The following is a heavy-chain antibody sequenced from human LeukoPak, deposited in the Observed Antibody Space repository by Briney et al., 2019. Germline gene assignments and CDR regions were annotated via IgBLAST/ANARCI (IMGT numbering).Heavy chain of an antibody. J-gene: IGHJ4*02. V-gene: IGHV1-2*02. Sequence: ASVKVSCKASGYTFTDYYMHWVRQAPGQGLEWMGWINPNSGGTNYAQQFQGRVTMTRDTSISTAYMELSRLRSDDTAVYYCARDRSQGILDYWGQGTLVTVSS. CDR3: ARDRSQGILDY. CDR1: GYTFTDYY. CDR2: INPNSGGT.